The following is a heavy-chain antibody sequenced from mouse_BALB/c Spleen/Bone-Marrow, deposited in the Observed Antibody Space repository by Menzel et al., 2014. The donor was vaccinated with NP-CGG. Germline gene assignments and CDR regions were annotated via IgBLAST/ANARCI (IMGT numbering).Heavy chain of an antibody. CDR2: INGSGGSS. Sequence: EVKLQESGGGLVQPGGSLKLSRAASGITFSNYGMSWIRQTPDKRLELVATINGSGGSSYYPDSVKGRFTISRDNAKNTLYLQMSSLKSEDTAMYYCARVAYYNVYFDYWGQGTTLTVSS. J-gene: IGHJ2*01. CDR1: GITFSNYG. CDR3: ARVAYYNVYFDY. D-gene: IGHD2-12*01. V-gene: IGHV5-6-3*01.